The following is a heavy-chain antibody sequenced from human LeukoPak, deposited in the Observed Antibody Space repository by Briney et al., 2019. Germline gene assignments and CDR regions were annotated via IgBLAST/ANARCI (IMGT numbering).Heavy chain of an antibody. CDR2: IKQDGSDK. V-gene: IGHV3-7*05. D-gene: IGHD3-10*01. CDR1: GFIFSSYW. Sequence: AGGSLRLSCAGSGFIFSSYWMSWVRQAPGKGLEWVANIKQDGSDKYYVDSVKGRFTISRDNAENSLYLQMNSLRAEDTAVYYCARDLCSGSYYPTPCFDYWGQGALVTVSS. J-gene: IGHJ4*02. CDR3: ARDLCSGSYYPTPCFDY.